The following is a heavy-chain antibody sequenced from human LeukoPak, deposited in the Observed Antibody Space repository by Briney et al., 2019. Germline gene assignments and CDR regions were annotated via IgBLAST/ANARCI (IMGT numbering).Heavy chain of an antibody. Sequence: PGGSLRLSCAASGFTFRTYAMHWVRQAPGKGLEYVSAISGNGGRTYYANSVKGRFTISRDNSKNTPYLQMGSLRAEDMAVYYCAREDSSGYFPIEYWGQGTLVTVSS. CDR2: ISGNGGRT. CDR1: GFTFRTYA. D-gene: IGHD3-22*01. V-gene: IGHV3-64*01. CDR3: AREDSSGYFPIEY. J-gene: IGHJ4*02.